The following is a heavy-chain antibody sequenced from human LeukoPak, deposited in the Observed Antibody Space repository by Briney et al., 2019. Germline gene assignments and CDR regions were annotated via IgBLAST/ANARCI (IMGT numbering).Heavy chain of an antibody. CDR1: GFTFSSYA. CDR2: ISYDGSNK. CDR3: ARVSERAEYFQH. V-gene: IGHV3-30-3*01. Sequence: GGSLRLSCAASGFTFSSYAMHWVRQAPGKGLEWVAVISYDGSNKYYADSVKGRFTISRDNSKNTLYLQMNSLRAEDTAVYYCARVSERAEYFQHWGQGTLVTVSS. D-gene: IGHD1-26*01. J-gene: IGHJ1*01.